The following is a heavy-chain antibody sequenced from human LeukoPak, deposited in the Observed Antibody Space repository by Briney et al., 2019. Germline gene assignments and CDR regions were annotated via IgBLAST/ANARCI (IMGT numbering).Heavy chain of an antibody. J-gene: IGHJ4*02. D-gene: IGHD3-10*01. CDR3: ARARYGSGSYYLPGTPEFDY. Sequence: ASVKVSCKASGYTFTSYYMHWVRQAPGQGLEWMGIINPSGGSTSYAQKFQGRVTMTRDTSTSTVYMEPSSLRSEDTAVYYCARARYGSGSYYLPGTPEFDYWGQGTLVTVSS. CDR1: GYTFTSYY. CDR2: INPSGGST. V-gene: IGHV1-46*01.